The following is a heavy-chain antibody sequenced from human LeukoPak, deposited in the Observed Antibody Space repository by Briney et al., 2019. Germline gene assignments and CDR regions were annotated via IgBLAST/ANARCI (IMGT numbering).Heavy chain of an antibody. J-gene: IGHJ5*02. Sequence: SETLSLTCTVSGGSISSYYWSWIRQPPGKGLEWIGYIYYSGSTNYNPSLKSRVTISVDTSKNQFSLKLSSVAAADTAVYYCARGESQSSLYNWFDPWGQGTLVTVSS. CDR3: ARGESQSSLYNWFDP. CDR1: GGSISSYY. V-gene: IGHV4-59*01. CDR2: IYYSGST.